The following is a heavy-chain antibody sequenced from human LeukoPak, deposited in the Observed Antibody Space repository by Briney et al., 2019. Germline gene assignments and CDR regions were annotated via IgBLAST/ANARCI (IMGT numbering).Heavy chain of an antibody. V-gene: IGHV3-74*01. J-gene: IGHJ4*02. Sequence: GGSLRLSCAASGFTFSSYGMHWVRQAPGKGLEWVSRMNQDGSDTSYAASVKGRFTISRDNAKNTVYLQMNSLRVDDTAVYYCGTVFDFWGQGTLVTVSS. CDR3: GTVFDF. CDR1: GFTFSSYG. CDR2: MNQDGSDT.